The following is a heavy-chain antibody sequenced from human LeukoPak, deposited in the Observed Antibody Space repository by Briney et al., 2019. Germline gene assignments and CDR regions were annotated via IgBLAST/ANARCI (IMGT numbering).Heavy chain of an antibody. CDR1: NYSISSGYY. J-gene: IGHJ3*02. D-gene: IGHD3-16*01. V-gene: IGHV4-38-2*02. CDR2: IYYSGST. CDR3: ASDLTDAFDI. Sequence: SETLSLTCTVSNYSISSGYYWGWIRQPPGKGLEWIGYIYYSGSTNYNPSLKSRVTISVDTSKNQFSLKLSSVTAADTAVYYCASDLTDAFDIWGQGTMVTVSS.